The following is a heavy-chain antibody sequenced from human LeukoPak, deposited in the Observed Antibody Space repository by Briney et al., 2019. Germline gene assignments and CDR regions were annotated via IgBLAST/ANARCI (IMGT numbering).Heavy chain of an antibody. CDR2: IWYDGSNK. CDR3: ARDLSGISDY. Sequence: GGSLRLSCAASGFTFSSYGMHWVRKAPGKGLEWVAVIWYDGSNKYYADSVKGRFTISRDNSTNTLYLQMNSLRAEDTAVYYCARDLSGISDYWGQGTLVTVSS. CDR1: GFTFSSYG. J-gene: IGHJ4*02. D-gene: IGHD3-16*02. V-gene: IGHV3-33*01.